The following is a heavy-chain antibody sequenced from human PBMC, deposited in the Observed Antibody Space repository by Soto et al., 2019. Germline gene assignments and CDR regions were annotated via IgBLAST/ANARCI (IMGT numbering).Heavy chain of an antibody. Sequence: PSETLSLTCTVSGDSITSSSYYWGWIRQPPGKGLEWIGTIYYSGTTYYNPSLKSRVTISVDTSRKQFSLKLSSVTAADTAVYYCARDYYDSSGYPPPNSGMDVWGQGTTVTVSS. CDR1: GDSITSSSYY. V-gene: IGHV4-39*07. D-gene: IGHD3-22*01. CDR3: ARDYYDSSGYPPPNSGMDV. J-gene: IGHJ6*02. CDR2: IYYSGTT.